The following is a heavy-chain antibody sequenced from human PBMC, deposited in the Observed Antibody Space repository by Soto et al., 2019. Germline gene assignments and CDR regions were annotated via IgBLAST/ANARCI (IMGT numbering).Heavy chain of an antibody. CDR3: ARGRTVRNYADDSSDYFYFFDF. J-gene: IGHJ4*02. V-gene: IGHV4-59*01. CDR2: VYYTGST. Sequence: SETLSLTCTVSGDSISTFYWAWTRQSPGKELEWIGYVYYTGSTNYNPSLKSRVTISVDRSKNQFSLKLTSANAADTAVYYCARGRTVRNYADDSSDYFYFFDFWGQGTQVTVSS. CDR1: GDSISTFY. D-gene: IGHD3-22*01.